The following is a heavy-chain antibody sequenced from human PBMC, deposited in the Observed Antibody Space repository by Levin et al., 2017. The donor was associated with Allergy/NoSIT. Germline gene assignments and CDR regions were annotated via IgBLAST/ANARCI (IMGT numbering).Heavy chain of an antibody. V-gene: IGHV4-34*01. CDR2: INHSGST. D-gene: IGHD2-15*01. J-gene: IGHJ4*02. CDR3: ARGLCGGGSCYAWGY. Sequence: SETLSLTCAVYGGSFSGYYWSWIRQSPGKGLEWIGEINHSGSTTYNPSLNSRVTISVDTSKNQFSLKLTSVTAADTAVYYCARGLCGGGSCYAWGYWGQGTVVIVSS. CDR1: GGSFSGYY.